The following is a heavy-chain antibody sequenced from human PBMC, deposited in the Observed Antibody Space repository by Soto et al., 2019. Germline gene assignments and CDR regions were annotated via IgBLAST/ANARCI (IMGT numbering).Heavy chain of an antibody. CDR1: GGTFSSYA. Sequence: SCKASGGTFSSYAISWVRQAPGKGLEWVAVISYDGSNKYYADSVKGRFTISRDNSKNTLYLQMNSLRAEDTAVYYCARDGLLGYFDYWGQGTLVTAPQ. CDR3: ARDGLLGYFDY. J-gene: IGHJ4*02. V-gene: IGHV3-30-3*01. D-gene: IGHD3-16*01. CDR2: ISYDGSNK.